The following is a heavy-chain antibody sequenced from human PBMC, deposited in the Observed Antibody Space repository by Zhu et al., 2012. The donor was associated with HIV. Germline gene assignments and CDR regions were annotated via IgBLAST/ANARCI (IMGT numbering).Heavy chain of an antibody. J-gene: IGHJ4*02. D-gene: IGHD5-24*01. CDR3: AREGRDGYNDY. Sequence: QVQLEESGPGLVKPSQTLSLSCTVSGGSISPSGDYYWSWIRQSPGKGLEWIGYIYYSGSTYYNPSLKSRVTISLDTSKNQFSLRLSSVTAADTAVYYCAREGRDGYNDYWGQGTLVHRLL. CDR2: IYYSGST. CDR1: GGSISPSGDYY. V-gene: IGHV4-30-4*01.